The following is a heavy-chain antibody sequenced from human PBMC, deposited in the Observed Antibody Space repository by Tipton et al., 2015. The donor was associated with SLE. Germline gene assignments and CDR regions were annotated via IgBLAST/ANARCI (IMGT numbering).Heavy chain of an antibody. CDR1: GGSITTDSHH. Sequence: TLSLTCTVSGGSITTDSHHWSWIRQPAGKGLEWIGRIYSSGSINYKPSLKSRVTISVDTSKNQFSLNLSSVTAADTAVYYCAATLDVLDIWGQGTTVTVSS. J-gene: IGHJ3*02. V-gene: IGHV4-61*02. CDR2: IYSSGSI. CDR3: AATLDVLDI.